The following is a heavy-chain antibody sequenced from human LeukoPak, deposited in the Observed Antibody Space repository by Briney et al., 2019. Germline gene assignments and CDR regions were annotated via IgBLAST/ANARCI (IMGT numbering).Heavy chain of an antibody. Sequence: PSQTLSLTCTVSGGSISSGGYYWSWIRQHPGKGLEWIGYIYYSGSTYYNPSLKSRVTISVDTSKNRFSLKLSSVTAADTAVYYCARGARDYMDVWGKGTTVTVSS. V-gene: IGHV4-31*03. J-gene: IGHJ6*03. CDR1: GGSISSGGYY. CDR3: ARGARDYMDV. CDR2: IYYSGST.